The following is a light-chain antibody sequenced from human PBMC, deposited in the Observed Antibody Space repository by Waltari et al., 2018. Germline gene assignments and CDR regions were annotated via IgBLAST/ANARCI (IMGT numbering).Light chain of an antibody. CDR3: MQTLQTPWT. Sequence: DIVMTQSPLSLPVTPGESASISCRSSQSLLHTNGYNYLDWYLQKPGQSPHLLIYLGSNRATGVPDRFSGSGSGTDFTLKISRVEAEDVGSYYCMQTLQTPWTFGQGTKVEIK. V-gene: IGKV2-28*01. CDR1: QSLLHTNGYNY. J-gene: IGKJ1*01. CDR2: LGS.